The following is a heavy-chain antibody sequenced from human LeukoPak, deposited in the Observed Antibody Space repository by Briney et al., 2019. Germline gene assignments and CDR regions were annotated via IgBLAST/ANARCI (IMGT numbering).Heavy chain of an antibody. Sequence: SETLSLTCAAYGGSFSGYYWSWIRQPPGKRLEWIGEINHSGSTNYNPSLKSRVTISVDTSKNQFSLKLSSVTAADTAVYYCARGRYSGRRFDYWGQGTLVTVSS. D-gene: IGHD1-26*01. CDR1: GGSFSGYY. CDR3: ARGRYSGRRFDY. V-gene: IGHV4-34*01. J-gene: IGHJ4*02. CDR2: INHSGST.